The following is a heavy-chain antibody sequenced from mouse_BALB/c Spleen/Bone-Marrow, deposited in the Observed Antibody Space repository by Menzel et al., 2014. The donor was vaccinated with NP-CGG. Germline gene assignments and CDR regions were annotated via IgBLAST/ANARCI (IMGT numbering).Heavy chain of an antibody. J-gene: IGHJ4*01. CDR2: IDTSDSYT. D-gene: IGHD2-4*01. CDR3: ARGGHDFSLDY. V-gene: IGHV1-69*01. Sequence: VNLVESGAELGMPGASVKMSCKASGYTFTDNWMYWVKQRPGQGLEWIGAIDTSDSYTNFNQRFMGKASLTVDASSSTAYMQVSSLTSDDSAVYYCARGGHDFSLDYWGQGTSVTVSS. CDR1: GYTFTDNW.